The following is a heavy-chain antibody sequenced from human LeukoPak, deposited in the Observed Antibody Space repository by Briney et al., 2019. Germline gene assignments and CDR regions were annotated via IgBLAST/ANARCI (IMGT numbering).Heavy chain of an antibody. D-gene: IGHD3-16*01. CDR2: ISSSSSTI. V-gene: IGHV3-48*04. CDR3: ARGHTFGGVIVN. CDR1: GFTFSSYS. J-gene: IGHJ4*02. Sequence: GGSLRLSCAASGFTFSSYSMNWVRQAPGKGLEWVSYISSSSSTIYYADSVKGRFTISRDNARNTLYLQMNSLRAEDTAVYYCARGHTFGGVIVNWGQGTLVTVSS.